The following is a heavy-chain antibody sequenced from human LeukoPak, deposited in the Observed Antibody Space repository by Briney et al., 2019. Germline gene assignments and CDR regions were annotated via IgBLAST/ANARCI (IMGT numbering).Heavy chain of an antibody. V-gene: IGHV3-7*01. CDR1: GFTFSAFW. J-gene: IGHJ4*02. CDR3: LGSNIAAV. D-gene: IGHD6-13*01. CDR2: INQDGSEK. Sequence: TGGSLRLSCAASGFTFSAFWMNWVRQAPGEGLEWVANINQDGSEKYYVDSVKGRFTISRDNAQNSLYLQMNNLGVEDTAAYYCLGSNIAAVWGQGTPVTVSS.